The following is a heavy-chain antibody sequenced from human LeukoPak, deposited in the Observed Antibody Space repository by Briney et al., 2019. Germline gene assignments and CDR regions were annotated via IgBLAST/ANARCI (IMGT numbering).Heavy chain of an antibody. CDR3: ARESQWLARSDY. CDR2: IWYDGSNK. D-gene: IGHD6-19*01. CDR1: GFTFSSYG. Sequence: PGGSLRLSCAASGFTFSSYGMHWVRQAPGKGLEWVAVIWYDGSNKYYADSVKGRFTISRDNSKNTLYLQMNSLRAEDTAVYFCARESQWLARSDYWGQGTLVTVSS. V-gene: IGHV3-33*01. J-gene: IGHJ4*02.